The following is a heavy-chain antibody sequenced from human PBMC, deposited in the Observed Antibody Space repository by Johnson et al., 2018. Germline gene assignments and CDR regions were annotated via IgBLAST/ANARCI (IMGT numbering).Heavy chain of an antibody. CDR2: IRNKAYGGTT. Sequence: VQLVQSGGGLVQPGRSXRLSCTASGVSFGDYAMSWFRQAPGKGLEWVAFIRNKAYGGTTEYAATVKGRFTISRDDSKSIVYLHMNSLETEDTGIYYFSSPGYCRSRSCRAPDYYYYTDVWGKGTTVTVSS. V-gene: IGHV3-49*03. D-gene: IGHD2-2*01. J-gene: IGHJ6*03. CDR1: GVSFGDYA. CDR3: SSPGYCRSRSCRAPDYYYYTDV.